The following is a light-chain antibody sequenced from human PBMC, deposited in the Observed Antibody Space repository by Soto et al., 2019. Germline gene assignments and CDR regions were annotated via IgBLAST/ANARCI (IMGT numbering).Light chain of an antibody. Sequence: HSVLTQPASVSGSPGQSITISCTGTTSDVGSYNVVSWYQQYPGKAPKLIIYEISKRPSGVSNRFSGSKSGNTASLTISGLQAEDEADYYCCSYAGATMYVFGTGTKVTVL. CDR1: TSDVGSYNV. CDR2: EIS. CDR3: CSYAGATMYV. V-gene: IGLV2-23*02. J-gene: IGLJ1*01.